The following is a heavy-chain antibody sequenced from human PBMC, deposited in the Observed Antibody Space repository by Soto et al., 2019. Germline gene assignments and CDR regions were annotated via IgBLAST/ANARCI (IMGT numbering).Heavy chain of an antibody. CDR1: GGSFSGYY. CDR3: ARGPSWTLGRFDP. D-gene: IGHD5-12*01. V-gene: IGHV4-34*01. Sequence: ETLSLTCAVYGGSFSGYYWSWIRQPPGKGLEWIGEINHSGSTNYNPSLKSRVTISVDTSKNQFSLKLSSVTAADTAVYYCARGPSWTLGRFDPWGQGTLVTVSS. CDR2: INHSGST. J-gene: IGHJ5*02.